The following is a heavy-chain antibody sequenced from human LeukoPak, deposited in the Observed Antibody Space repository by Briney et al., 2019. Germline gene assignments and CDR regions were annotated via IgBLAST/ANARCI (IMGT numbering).Heavy chain of an antibody. D-gene: IGHD1-20*01. CDR3: ARDKVAIGRYNWNSPQPYYYGMDV. CDR1: GYTFTSYY. Sequence: GASVKVSCKASGYTFTSYYMHWVRQAPGQGLEWMGIINPSGGSTSYAQKFQGRVTMTRDTSTSTVYMELSSLRSEDTAVYYCARDKVAIGRYNWNSPQPYYYGMDVWGQGTTVTVSS. J-gene: IGHJ6*02. V-gene: IGHV1-46*01. CDR2: INPSGGST.